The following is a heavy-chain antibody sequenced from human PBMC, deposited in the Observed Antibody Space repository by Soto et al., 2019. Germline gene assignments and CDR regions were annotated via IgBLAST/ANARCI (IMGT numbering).Heavy chain of an antibody. CDR3: ARDGWYDILTGDYYYYGMDV. CDR1: GFTVSSNY. Sequence: GGSLRLSCAASGFTVSSNYMSWVRQAPGKGLEWVSVIYSGGSTYYADSVKGRFTISRHNSKNTLYLQMNSLRAEDTAVYYCARDGWYDILTGDYYYYGMDVWGQGTTVTVSS. J-gene: IGHJ6*02. CDR2: IYSGGST. V-gene: IGHV3-53*04. D-gene: IGHD3-9*01.